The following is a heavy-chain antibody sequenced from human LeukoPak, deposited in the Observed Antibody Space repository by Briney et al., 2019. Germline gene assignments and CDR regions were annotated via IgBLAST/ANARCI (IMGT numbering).Heavy chain of an antibody. Sequence: GASVKVSCKASGYTFTSYYMHWVRQAPGQGLEWMGWISAYNGNTNYAQKLQGRVTMTTDTSTSTAYMELRSLRSDDTAVYYCAGTGITIFGVVPGVGFDPWGQGTLVTVSS. CDR2: ISAYNGNT. J-gene: IGHJ5*02. CDR1: GYTFTSYY. V-gene: IGHV1-18*04. D-gene: IGHD3-3*01. CDR3: AGTGITIFGVVPGVGFDP.